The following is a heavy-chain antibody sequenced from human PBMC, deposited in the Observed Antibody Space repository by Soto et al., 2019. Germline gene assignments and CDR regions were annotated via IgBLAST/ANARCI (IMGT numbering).Heavy chain of an antibody. CDR2: IYPGDSDT. D-gene: IGHD2-2*01. V-gene: IGHV5-51*01. CDR3: ARHDTVIVPNARVHYYYGLDV. Sequence: PGESLKISCKASGYSFTSYWIAWVRQMPGKGLEWMGIIYPGDSDTIYSPSFQGQVTISADKSISTAYLQWSSLKASDTAIYYCARHDTVIVPNARVHYYYGLDVWGQGTTVTVSS. J-gene: IGHJ6*02. CDR1: GYSFTSYW.